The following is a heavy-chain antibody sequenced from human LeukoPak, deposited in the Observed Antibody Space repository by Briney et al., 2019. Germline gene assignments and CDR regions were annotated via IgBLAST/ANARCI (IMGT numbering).Heavy chain of an antibody. Sequence: GGSLRLSCAASGFTFSSYAMAWVRQAPGKGLEWVSAISGGGGGTFYADSVKGRFTISRDNSKNTLYLQMNSLSAEDTAVYYCAKDLGGKPYYYYGMDVWGQGTTVTVSS. J-gene: IGHJ6*02. CDR3: AKDLGGKPYYYYGMDV. CDR2: ISGGGGGT. CDR1: GFTFSSYA. V-gene: IGHV3-23*01.